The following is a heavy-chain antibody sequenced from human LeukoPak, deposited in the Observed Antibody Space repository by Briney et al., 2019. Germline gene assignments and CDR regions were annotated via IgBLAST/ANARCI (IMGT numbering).Heavy chain of an antibody. CDR3: AREGYYGSXTPSFYFDF. D-gene: IGHD3-10*01. J-gene: IGHJ4*02. CDR2: XXYDXXXX. Sequence: GGSLRLSCAASGFTFKNYVIXXXXQAPGKXLXXXXXXXYDXXXXXYADSVKGRXXXXXXXSKNTLYLQMSSLRAEDTAVYYCAREGYYGSXTPSFYFDFWGQGTLVTVSS. V-gene: IGHV3-30*15. CDR1: GFTFKNYV.